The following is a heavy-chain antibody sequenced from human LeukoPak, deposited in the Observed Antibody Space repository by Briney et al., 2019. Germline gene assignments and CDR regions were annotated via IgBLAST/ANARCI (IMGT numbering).Heavy chain of an antibody. D-gene: IGHD6-13*01. CDR1: VFTLTIDT. J-gene: IGHJ4*02. CDR2: ISGSGDST. CDR3: VKLRSGTIAAGNY. V-gene: IGHV3-23*01. Sequence: GGSLRLSPAASVFTLTIDTMSCVPQAPRKGLDWVSAISGSGDSTYYADSVKGRFTISRDDSKNTLYLQMDSPRAEDTAVYYCVKLRSGTIAAGNYWGERALVTVSS.